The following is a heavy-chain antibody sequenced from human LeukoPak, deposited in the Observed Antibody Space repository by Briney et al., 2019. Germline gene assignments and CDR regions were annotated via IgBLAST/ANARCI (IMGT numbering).Heavy chain of an antibody. CDR3: ARQGLGGTYSNDAFDI. J-gene: IGHJ3*02. Sequence: SDTLSLTCSVSRGSISSRGFYWRWIRQPPGKGLEWIGSISYSGSTFYNPSLKSRVTISVDTSKNQFSLKLNSVTAADSAVYYCARQGLGGTYSNDAFDIWGQGTMVTVSS. V-gene: IGHV4-39*01. CDR1: RGSISSRGFY. CDR2: ISYSGST. D-gene: IGHD1-26*01.